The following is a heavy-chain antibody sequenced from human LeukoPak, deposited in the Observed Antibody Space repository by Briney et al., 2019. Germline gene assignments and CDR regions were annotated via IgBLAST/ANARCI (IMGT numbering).Heavy chain of an antibody. CDR1: GFTFSSYS. J-gene: IGHJ5*02. CDR3: ARAVAVAGTSSWFDP. CDR2: ISSSSSYI. Sequence: GGSLRLSCAASGFTFSSYSMTWVRQAPGKGLEWVSSISSSSSYIYYADSVEGRFTISRDNAKNSLYLQMNGLRAEDTAVYYCARAVAVAGTSSWFDPWGQGTLVTVSS. D-gene: IGHD6-19*01. V-gene: IGHV3-21*01.